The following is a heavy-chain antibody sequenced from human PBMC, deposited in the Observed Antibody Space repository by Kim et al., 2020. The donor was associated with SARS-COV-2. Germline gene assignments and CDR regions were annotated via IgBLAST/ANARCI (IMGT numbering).Heavy chain of an antibody. V-gene: IGHV5-10-1*01. J-gene: IGHJ4*02. CDR3: ARRRQDYGDALDY. CDR1: GYSFTTSW. D-gene: IGHD4-17*01. CDR2: IDPSDSYS. Sequence: GESLKISCKGFGYSFTTSWINWVRQMPGKGLEWMGTIDPSDSYSYYGPSLQGRVTFSVDKSISTAYLQWSSLQALDTALYYCARRRQDYGDALDYWGQGTLLTVSS.